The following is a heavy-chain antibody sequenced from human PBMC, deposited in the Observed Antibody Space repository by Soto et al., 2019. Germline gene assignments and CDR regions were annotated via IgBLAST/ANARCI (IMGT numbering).Heavy chain of an antibody. Sequence: LRLSCVVSGSTFSTHGMTWVRQAPGKGLEWVSGITGSGTFYADSVKGRFTISRDNSKNTLYLQMNSLRAEDTALYYCARGAAGLDVWGQGTMVTVSS. CDR3: ARGAAGLDV. V-gene: IGHV3-23*01. CDR1: GSTFSTHG. CDR2: ITGSGT. J-gene: IGHJ6*02. D-gene: IGHD3-16*01.